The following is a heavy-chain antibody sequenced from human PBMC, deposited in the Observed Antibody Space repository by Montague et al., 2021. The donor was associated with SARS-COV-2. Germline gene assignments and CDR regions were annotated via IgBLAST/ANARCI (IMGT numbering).Heavy chain of an antibody. V-gene: IGHV5-10-1*01. CDR2: VNPADSRT. CDR3: ARSQYCGSGCYFDY. Sequence: QSGAEVKKSGESLRISCRGSGYDFTSYWISWVRQMPGKGLEWMGRVNPADSRTNYSPSFQGQVTISVDKSATTAYLQWSSLKASDTAIYYCARSQYCGSGCYFDYWGQGSLVTVSS. J-gene: IGHJ4*02. CDR1: GYDFTSYW. D-gene: IGHD2-21*01.